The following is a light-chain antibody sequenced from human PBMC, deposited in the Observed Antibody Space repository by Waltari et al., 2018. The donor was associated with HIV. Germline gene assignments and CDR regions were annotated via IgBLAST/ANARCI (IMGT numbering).Light chain of an antibody. CDR2: DND. CDR3: GTWDSSLNAGV. V-gene: IGLV1-51*01. CDR1: RSNLATNS. Sequence: QSMLTQPPSVSAAPGQKVTISCSGSRSNLATNSVSWYQHLPGAAPKRVIYDNDNLPSGIPDRFSGSKSGASATLVITGLQTGDEGDYYCGTWDSSLNAGVFGGGTKLTVL. J-gene: IGLJ3*02.